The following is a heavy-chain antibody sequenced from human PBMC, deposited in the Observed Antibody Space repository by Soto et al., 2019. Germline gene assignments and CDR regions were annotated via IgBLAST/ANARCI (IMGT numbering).Heavy chain of an antibody. V-gene: IGHV3-33*01. CDR2: MWWHGRDK. CDR1: GFTFRIYV. Sequence: GGSLRLSCAASGFTFRIYVMHWVRHAPGKGLEWVAVMWWHGRDKFYADSVKGRFTISRDNSNNTLYLQMNSLRAEDTAVYYCARDGGGESGRFTFDNWGQGTLVTVSS. J-gene: IGHJ4*02. CDR3: ARDGGGESGRFTFDN. D-gene: IGHD1-26*01.